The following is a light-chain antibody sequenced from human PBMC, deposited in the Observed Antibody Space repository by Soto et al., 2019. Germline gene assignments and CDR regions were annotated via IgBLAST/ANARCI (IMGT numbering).Light chain of an antibody. J-gene: IGKJ4*01. CDR1: QSVLYSSNNDNY. CDR2: WAS. CDR3: QQYYSTPPP. Sequence: IVLTLAPDALAVSLGERATINCKASQSVLYSSNNDNYLAWYPQNTEAPTKLLIYWASTRKYGVTDRFSGSGSATDYPLTISSLQAEDLAVYYCQQYYSTPPPFGGGTKVDIK. V-gene: IGKV4-1*01.